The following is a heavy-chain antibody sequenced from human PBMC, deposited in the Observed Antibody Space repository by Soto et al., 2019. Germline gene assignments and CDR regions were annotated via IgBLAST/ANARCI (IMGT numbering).Heavy chain of an antibody. J-gene: IGHJ4*02. D-gene: IGHD2-2*02. CDR3: ARLPYLYTFDY. Sequence: SETLSLTCAVSGGSISSGGYSWSWIRQPPGKGLEWIGYIYHSGSTYYNPSLESRVTISVDRSKNQFSLKLSSVTAADTAVYYCARLPYLYTFDYWGQGTLVTVSP. CDR1: GGSISSGGYS. V-gene: IGHV4-30-2*01. CDR2: IYHSGST.